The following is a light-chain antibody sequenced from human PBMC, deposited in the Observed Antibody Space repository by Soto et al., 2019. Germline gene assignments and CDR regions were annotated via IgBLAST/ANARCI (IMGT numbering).Light chain of an antibody. CDR2: SND. J-gene: IGLJ2*01. CDR1: NSNIGRND. V-gene: IGLV1-44*01. Sequence: QSVLAQPPSASGTPGQRVTISCSGSNSNIGRNDVTWYQQVPGTAPQCLIYSNDQRPSGVPDRISGSRSGTSASLAISGLQSGDEAEYYCAAWDATLRARVFGGGTKLTVI. CDR3: AAWDATLRARV.